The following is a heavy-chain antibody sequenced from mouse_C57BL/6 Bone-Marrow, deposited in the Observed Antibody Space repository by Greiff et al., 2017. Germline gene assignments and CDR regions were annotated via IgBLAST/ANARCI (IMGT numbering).Heavy chain of an antibody. CDR3: AREDYGSSQGYFDY. CDR1: GYTFTSYW. D-gene: IGHD1-1*01. CDR2: IDPSDSYT. J-gene: IGHJ2*01. V-gene: IGHV1-69*01. Sequence: QVQLQQPGAELVMPGASVKLSCKASGYTFTSYWMHWVKQRPGQGLEWIGEIDPSDSYTNYNKKFKGKSTLTVDKSSSPAYMQLSSLTSEDSAVYYCAREDYGSSQGYFDYWGQGTTLTVSS.